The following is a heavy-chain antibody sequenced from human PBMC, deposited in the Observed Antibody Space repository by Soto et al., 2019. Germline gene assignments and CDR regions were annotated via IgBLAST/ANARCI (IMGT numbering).Heavy chain of an antibody. J-gene: IGHJ4*02. Sequence: PGGSLRLSCAASGFTFSSYAMSWVRQAPGKGLEWVSGVSGSGGITYYAVSVKGRFTISRDISKNTLYLQMNSLRAEDTAVYYCAKVSRSYYDSSGYPFDYWGQGTLVTVPQ. CDR1: GFTFSSYA. D-gene: IGHD3-22*01. V-gene: IGHV3-23*01. CDR3: AKVSRSYYDSSGYPFDY. CDR2: VSGSGGIT.